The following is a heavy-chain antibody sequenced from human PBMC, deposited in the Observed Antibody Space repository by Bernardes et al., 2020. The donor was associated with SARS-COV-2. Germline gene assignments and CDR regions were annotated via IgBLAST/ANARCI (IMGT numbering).Heavy chain of an antibody. J-gene: IGHJ6*02. CDR3: ARSAGMDV. CDR2: IKRDGSET. V-gene: IGHV3-7*03. CDR1: GFYFSDYW. Sequence: GGSLRLSCAGSGFYFSDYWMTWVRQAPGNGLEWVANIKRDGSETYYVDSVKGRFTISRDNAKNLVFLQMNSLRAEDTAVFYCARSAGMDVWGQGTMVTVSS.